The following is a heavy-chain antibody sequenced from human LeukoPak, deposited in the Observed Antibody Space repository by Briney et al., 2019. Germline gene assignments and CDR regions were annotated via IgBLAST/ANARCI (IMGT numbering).Heavy chain of an antibody. Sequence: GGSLRLSCSASGFTFSSYAMHWVRQAPGKGLEWVSIFGGRGPGTYYADSVRGRFTIFRDNSDNTLHLQMNSLRAEDTAVYYCAKAYTMTSWWFDGWGQGILVTVSS. V-gene: IGHV3-23*01. CDR2: FGGRGPGT. CDR1: GFTFSSYA. J-gene: IGHJ5*02. D-gene: IGHD4-17*01. CDR3: AKAYTMTSWWFDG.